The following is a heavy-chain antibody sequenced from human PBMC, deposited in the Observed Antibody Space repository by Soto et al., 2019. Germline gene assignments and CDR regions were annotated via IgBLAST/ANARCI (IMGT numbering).Heavy chain of an antibody. Sequence: QVRLVQSGPEVKKPGASVKVSCKTSGYAFPHYVINWVRQAPGHGLEWMGFSTHTDNTNYAQNFQGRVVLTTDTSTSTAYMEVTSLRSDDTAVYYCARSGEHPLDYWGQGTPVTVSS. V-gene: IGHV1-18*01. CDR3: ARSGEHPLDY. D-gene: IGHD1-26*01. J-gene: IGHJ4*02. CDR2: STHTDNT. CDR1: GYAFPHYV.